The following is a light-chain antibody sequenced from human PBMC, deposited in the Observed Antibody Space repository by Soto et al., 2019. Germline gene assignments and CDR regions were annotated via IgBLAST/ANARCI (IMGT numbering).Light chain of an antibody. CDR3: QQYXNSRT. CDR2: GAS. J-gene: IGKJ1*01. CDR1: QSTTNNY. V-gene: IGKV3-20*01. Sequence: DIVLTQSTGTLSLSPGERATLSCRASQSTTNNYLAWYQQKPGPAPRLLIYGASSRATGIPDRFSGSGSGTDFTLTISRLEPEDFAVYXCQQYXNSRTLGQGTKVDIK.